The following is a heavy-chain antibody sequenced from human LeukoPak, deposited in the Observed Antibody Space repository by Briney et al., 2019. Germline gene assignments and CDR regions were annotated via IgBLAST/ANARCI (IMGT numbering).Heavy chain of an antibody. V-gene: IGHV1-69*13. D-gene: IGHD6-13*01. Sequence: SVKVSCKASGGTFSSYAISWVRQAPGQGLEWMGGIIPIFGTANYAQKFQGRVTITADESTSTAYMELSSPRSEDTAVYYCALMVSGYSSSWYSVYWGQGTLVTVSS. J-gene: IGHJ4*02. CDR3: ALMVSGYSSSWYSVY. CDR1: GGTFSSYA. CDR2: IIPIFGTA.